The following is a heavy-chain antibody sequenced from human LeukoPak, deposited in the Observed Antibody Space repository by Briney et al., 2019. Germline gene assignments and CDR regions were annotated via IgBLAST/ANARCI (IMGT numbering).Heavy chain of an antibody. Sequence: PGGSLRLSCAVSGFTFSNAWMSWVRQAPGKGGEGVGRIKSKADGGTRDYAAPVKGRFTISRDDAKNMVDLQMNSLKTEDTAMYYCATGYGEFDYWGQGTLVTVSS. CDR3: ATGYGEFDY. CDR1: GFTFSNAW. J-gene: IGHJ4*02. V-gene: IGHV3-15*01. CDR2: IKSKADGGTR. D-gene: IGHD3-10*01.